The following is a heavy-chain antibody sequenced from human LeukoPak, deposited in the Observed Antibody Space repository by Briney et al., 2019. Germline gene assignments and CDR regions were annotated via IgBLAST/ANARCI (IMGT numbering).Heavy chain of an antibody. J-gene: IGHJ5*02. CDR3: AGGYYDSSGYSPLFDP. D-gene: IGHD3-22*01. CDR2: IYPGDSDT. Sequence: GESLKISCKGSGYSFTSYWIGWVRQMPGKGLEWMGIIYPGDSDTRYSPSFQGQDTISADKSISTAYLQWSSLKASDTAMYYCAGGYYDSSGYSPLFDPWAREPWSPSPQ. CDR1: GYSFTSYW. V-gene: IGHV5-51*01.